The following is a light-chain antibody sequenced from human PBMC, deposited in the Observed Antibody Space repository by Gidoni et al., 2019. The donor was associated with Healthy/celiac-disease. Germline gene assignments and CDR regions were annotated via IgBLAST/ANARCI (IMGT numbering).Light chain of an antibody. CDR3: QQYNNWLGT. J-gene: IGKJ1*01. CDR1: QSVSSN. V-gene: IGKV3-15*01. Sequence: EIVMTQSPATLSVSAGERATLSCRASQSVSSNLAWYQQKPGQAPRLLIYGASTRATGIPARFSGSGSGTGFTLTISSLQSEDFAVYYCQQYNNWLGTFGQGTKVEIK. CDR2: GAS.